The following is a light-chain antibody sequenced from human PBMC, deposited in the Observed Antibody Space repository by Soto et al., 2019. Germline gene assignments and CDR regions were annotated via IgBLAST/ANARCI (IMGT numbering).Light chain of an antibody. CDR2: RTS. J-gene: IGLJ3*02. CDR1: TGAVTSDYY. V-gene: IGLV7-43*01. CDR3: VLLDGGAGV. Sequence: QAVVSQEPSLTVSPGGTVTLTCALTTGAVTSDYYPNWFQRKPGQALRTLIYRTSNKHSWTPARFSGSLLGGKAALTLSGVRPEDEPDYYCVLLDGGAGVFGGGTKLTVL.